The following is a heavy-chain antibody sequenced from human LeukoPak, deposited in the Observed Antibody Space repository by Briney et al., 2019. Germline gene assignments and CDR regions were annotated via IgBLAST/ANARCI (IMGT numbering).Heavy chain of an antibody. J-gene: IGHJ3*02. V-gene: IGHV4-61*02. Sequence: SETLSLTCTVSGGSISSGSYYWSWIRQPAGKGLEWIGRIYTSGSTNYNPSLKSRVTISVDTSKKQFSLKLSSVTAADTAVYYCARTSVGYSSSWYGQWEAFDIWGQGTMVTVSS. CDR3: ARTSVGYSSSWYGQWEAFDI. D-gene: IGHD6-13*01. CDR2: IYTSGST. CDR1: GGSISSGSYY.